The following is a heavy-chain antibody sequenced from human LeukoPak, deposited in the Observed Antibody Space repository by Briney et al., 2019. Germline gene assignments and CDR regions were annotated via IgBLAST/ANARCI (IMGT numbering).Heavy chain of an antibody. CDR3: AGATYYYDSSGYYNI. CDR1: GFTFSSYW. J-gene: IGHJ3*02. V-gene: IGHV3-74*01. Sequence: GGSLRLSXAASGFTFSSYWMHWVRQAPGKGLVWISRINSDGSSTSYADSVKGRFTISRDNAKNTLYLQMNSLRAEDTAVYYCAGATYYYDSSGYYNIWGQGTMVTVSS. D-gene: IGHD3-22*01. CDR2: INSDGSST.